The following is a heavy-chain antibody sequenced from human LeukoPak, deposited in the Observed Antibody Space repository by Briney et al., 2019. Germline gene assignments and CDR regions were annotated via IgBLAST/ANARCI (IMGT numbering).Heavy chain of an antibody. Sequence: ASVKVSCKASGYTFTSYDINWVRQATGQGLEWMGWMNPNSGNTGYAQKFQGRVTMTRNTSISTAYMELSSLRSEDTAVYYCAIAPYYDILTGYYLFDYWGQGTLVTVYS. CDR2: MNPNSGNT. J-gene: IGHJ4*02. V-gene: IGHV1-8*01. CDR1: GYTFTSYD. D-gene: IGHD3-9*01. CDR3: AIAPYYDILTGYYLFDY.